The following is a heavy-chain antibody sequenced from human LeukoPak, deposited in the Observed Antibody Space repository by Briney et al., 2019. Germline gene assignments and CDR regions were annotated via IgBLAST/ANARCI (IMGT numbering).Heavy chain of an antibody. Sequence: ASVKVSCKASGYTFTSYDISGVRQAAGQGLEWMGWMNPNSGNTGYAQKFKGRVTMTGNTSINTAYMELSSLRSEDTAVYYCARGLRDSSGREYFQHWGQGTLVTVSS. CDR3: ARGLRDSSGREYFQH. CDR1: GYTFTSYD. J-gene: IGHJ1*01. D-gene: IGHD3-22*01. V-gene: IGHV1-8*01. CDR2: MNPNSGNT.